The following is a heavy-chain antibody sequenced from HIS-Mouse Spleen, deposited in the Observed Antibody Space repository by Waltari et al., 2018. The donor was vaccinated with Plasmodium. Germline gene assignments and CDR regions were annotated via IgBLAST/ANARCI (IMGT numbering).Heavy chain of an antibody. V-gene: IGHV4-34*01. J-gene: IGHJ2*01. CDR1: GGSFSGYY. CDR2: INHSGST. CDR3: ARGLRGHYWYFDL. D-gene: IGHD3-10*01. Sequence: QVQLQQWGAGLLKPSETLSLTCAVYGGSFSGYYWSWIRQPPGKGLEWIGEINHSGSTNYNPSLKSRVTISGDTSKNQFSLKLSSVTAADTAVYYCARGLRGHYWYFDLWGRGTLVTVSS.